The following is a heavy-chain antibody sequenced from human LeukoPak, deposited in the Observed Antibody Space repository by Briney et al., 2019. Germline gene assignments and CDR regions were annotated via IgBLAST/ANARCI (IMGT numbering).Heavy chain of an antibody. J-gene: IGHJ4*02. CDR2: ITNDGSST. CDR1: GLTFSSHW. D-gene: IGHD3-10*01. Sequence: GGSLRLSCAASGLTFSSHWMHWVRQAPGKGLVWVSRITNDGSSTTYADSVKVRFTISRDNAKNMLYLQVNSLRAEDTAVYYCASSHGSGSYYNYWGQGTLVTVSS. V-gene: IGHV3-74*01. CDR3: ASSHGSGSYYNY.